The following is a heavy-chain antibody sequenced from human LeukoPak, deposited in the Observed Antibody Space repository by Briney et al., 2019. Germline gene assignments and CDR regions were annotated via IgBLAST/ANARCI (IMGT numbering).Heavy chain of an antibody. J-gene: IGHJ4*02. CDR1: GFTFSSYS. CDR3: XXXXYYGSGSYYGLDY. V-gene: IGHV3-48*01. Sequence: GGSLRLSCAASGFTFSSYSMNWVRQAPGKGLEWVSYISSSSSTIYYADSVKGRFTISRDNAKNSLYLQMNSLRAEDTALYYCXXXXYYGSGSYYGLDYWGQGTLVTVSS. CDR2: ISSSSSTI. D-gene: IGHD3-10*01.